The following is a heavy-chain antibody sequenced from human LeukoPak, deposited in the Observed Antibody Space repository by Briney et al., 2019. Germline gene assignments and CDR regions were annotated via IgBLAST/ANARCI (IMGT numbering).Heavy chain of an antibody. CDR3: ARGGVFGRNGMDV. Sequence: GGSLRLSCAASGFTFSAYWMHWVRQTPGKGLVWVSRINSDESTTNYADSVKGRFTISGDNAKNTMYLQMNSLRVEDTAVYYCARGGVFGRNGMDVWGQGTTVTVSS. D-gene: IGHD6-13*01. CDR1: GFTFSAYW. V-gene: IGHV3-74*01. CDR2: INSDESTT. J-gene: IGHJ6*02.